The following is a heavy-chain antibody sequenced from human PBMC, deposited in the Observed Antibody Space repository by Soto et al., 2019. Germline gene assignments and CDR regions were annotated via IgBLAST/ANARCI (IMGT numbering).Heavy chain of an antibody. CDR3: ATDEGGWVAFDI. CDR1: GYTLSELS. Sequence: ASVKVSCEVSGYTLSELSMHWVRQAPGKGLEWMGGFDPEDGETIYAQKFQGRVTMTEDTSTDTAYMELRSLRSDDTAVYYCATDEGGWVAFDIWGQGTMVTVSS. D-gene: IGHD1-26*01. J-gene: IGHJ3*02. CDR2: FDPEDGET. V-gene: IGHV1-24*01.